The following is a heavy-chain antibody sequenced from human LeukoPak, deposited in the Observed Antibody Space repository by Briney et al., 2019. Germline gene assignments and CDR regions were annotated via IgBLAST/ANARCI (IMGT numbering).Heavy chain of an antibody. CDR2: IYYSGST. D-gene: IGHD3-22*01. CDR1: GGSISSSSYY. J-gene: IGHJ4*02. V-gene: IGHV4-39*07. Sequence: SETLSLTCTVSGGSISSSSYYWGWIRQPPGKGRERIGSIYYSGSTYYNPSLKSRVTISVDTSKNQFSPKLSSVTAADTAVYYCARGYYDSSGYAFDYWGQGTLVTVSS. CDR3: ARGYYDSSGYAFDY.